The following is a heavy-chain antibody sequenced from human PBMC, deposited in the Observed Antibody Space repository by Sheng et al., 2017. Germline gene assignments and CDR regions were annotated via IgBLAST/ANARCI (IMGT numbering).Heavy chain of an antibody. CDR1: GGSFSGYY. J-gene: IGHJ5*02. CDR3: ARGVPYYDFWSGYYRINNWFDP. D-gene: IGHD3-3*01. Sequence: QVQLQQWGAGLLKPSETLSLTCGVYGGSFSGYYWSWIRQPPGKGLEWIGEINHSGSTNYNPSLKSRVTISVDTSKNQFSLKLSSVTAADTAVYYCARGVPYYDFWSGYYRINNWFDPWGQGTLVTVSS. CDR2: INHSGST. V-gene: IGHV4-34*01.